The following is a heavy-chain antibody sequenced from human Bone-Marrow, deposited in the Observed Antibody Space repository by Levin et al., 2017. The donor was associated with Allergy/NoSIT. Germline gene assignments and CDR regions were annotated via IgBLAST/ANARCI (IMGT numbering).Heavy chain of an antibody. Sequence: QTGGSLRLSCAASGFTVSNNYMRWVRQAPGKGLEWVSLIYSGGTTYYADSVKGRFTISRDNSKNTVYLQMNSLRDEDTAVYYCARNRHCIGGRCYSVWGQGTLVTVSS. D-gene: IGHD2-15*01. J-gene: IGHJ4*02. CDR2: IYSGGTT. CDR1: GFTVSNNY. CDR3: ARNRHCIGGRCYSV. V-gene: IGHV3-53*01.